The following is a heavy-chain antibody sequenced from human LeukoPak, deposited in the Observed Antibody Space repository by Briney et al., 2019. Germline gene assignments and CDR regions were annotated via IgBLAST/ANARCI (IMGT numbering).Heavy chain of an antibody. CDR3: AREGSSTIGENYYFDY. D-gene: IGHD2-2*01. CDR2: IYSGGST. CDR1: GFTVSSKY. V-gene: IGHV3-66*01. J-gene: IGHJ4*02. Sequence: GGSLRLSCAASGFTVSSKYMNWVRQAPGKGLEWVSVIYSGGSTHFADSVKGRFTISRDNSKNTLYLQMNSLRAEDTAVYHCAREGSSTIGENYYFDYWGQGTLVTVSS.